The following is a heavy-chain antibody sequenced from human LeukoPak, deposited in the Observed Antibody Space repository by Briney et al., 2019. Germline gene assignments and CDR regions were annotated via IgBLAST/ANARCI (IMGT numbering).Heavy chain of an antibody. Sequence: GGSLRLSCAASGFTFSSYEMNWVRQAPGKGLEGGSYISSSGSTIYYADSVKGRFTISRDNAKNSLYLQMNSLRAEDTAVYYCARDPGDYDSSGMDVWGQGTTVTVSS. CDR1: GFTFSSYE. CDR2: ISSSGSTI. CDR3: ARDPGDYDSSGMDV. V-gene: IGHV3-48*03. D-gene: IGHD3-22*01. J-gene: IGHJ6*02.